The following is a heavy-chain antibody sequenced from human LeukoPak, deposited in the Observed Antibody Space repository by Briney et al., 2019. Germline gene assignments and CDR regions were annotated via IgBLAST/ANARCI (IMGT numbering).Heavy chain of an antibody. D-gene: IGHD3-10*01. CDR2: IYYSGST. CDR1: GGSISSYY. CDR3: ARIWFGELSGRDDYYYMDV. J-gene: IGHJ6*03. Sequence: SETLSLTCTVSGGSISSYYWSWIRQPPGKGLEWIGYIYYSGSTNYNPSLKSRVTISVDTSKNQFSLKLSSVTAADTAVYYCARIWFGELSGRDDYYYMDVWGKGTTVTVSS. V-gene: IGHV4-59*01.